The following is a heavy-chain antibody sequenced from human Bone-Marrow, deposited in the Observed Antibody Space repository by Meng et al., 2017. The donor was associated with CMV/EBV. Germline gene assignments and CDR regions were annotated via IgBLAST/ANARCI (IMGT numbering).Heavy chain of an antibody. Sequence: SETLSLTCAVYGGSFSGYYWSWIRQPPGKGLEWIGEINHSGSTNYNPSLKSRVTISVDTSKNQFSLKLSSVTAADTAVYYCARGSKRCSSTSCYHGGYYYYGMDVWGQGTTVTVSS. V-gene: IGHV4-34*01. J-gene: IGHJ6*02. CDR3: ARGSKRCSSTSCYHGGYYYYGMDV. CDR1: GGSFSGYY. CDR2: INHSGST. D-gene: IGHD2-2*01.